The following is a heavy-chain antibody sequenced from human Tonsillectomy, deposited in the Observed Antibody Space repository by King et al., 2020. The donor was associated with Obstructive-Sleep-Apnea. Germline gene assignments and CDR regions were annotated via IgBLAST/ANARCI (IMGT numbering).Heavy chain of an antibody. CDR3: ARINGDGYNHFDY. CDR1: GYSFTTYW. V-gene: IGHV5-10-1*01. Sequence: DGQLVQSGAEVKKPGESLRISCKGSGYSFTTYWISWVRQMPGEGLEWMGRIDPSDSYADYSPSFRGHVTISHDKSISTAYLQWSSLKASDTAMYYCARINGDGYNHFDYWGQGTLVTVSS. D-gene: IGHD5-24*01. CDR2: IDPSDSYA. J-gene: IGHJ4*02.